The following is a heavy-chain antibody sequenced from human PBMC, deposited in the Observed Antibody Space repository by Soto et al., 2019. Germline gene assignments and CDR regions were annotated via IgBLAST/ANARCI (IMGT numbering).Heavy chain of an antibody. J-gene: IGHJ6*02. V-gene: IGHV1-2*04. CDR2: INPNSGGT. Sequence: ASVKVSCKAYGYTFTGYYMHWVRQAPGQGLEWMGWINPNSGGTNYAQKFQGWVTMTRDTSISTAYMELSRLRSDDTAVYYCARDGLSIAARPRFYGMDVWGQGTTVTVSS. D-gene: IGHD6-6*01. CDR1: GYTFTGYY. CDR3: ARDGLSIAARPRFYGMDV.